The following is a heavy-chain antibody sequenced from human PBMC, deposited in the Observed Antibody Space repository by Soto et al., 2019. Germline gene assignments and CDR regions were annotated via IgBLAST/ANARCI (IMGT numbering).Heavy chain of an antibody. J-gene: IGHJ4*02. V-gene: IGHV4-30-4*01. CDR2: IYYSGST. CDR3: ARAYLPAGHHDYGDFGY. D-gene: IGHD4-17*01. CDR1: GGSISSGDYY. Sequence: NPSETLSLTCTVSGGSISSGDYYWSWIRQPPGKGLEWIGYIYYSGSTYYNPSLKSRVTISVDTSKNQFSLKLSSVTAADTAVYYCARAYLPAGHHDYGDFGYWGQGTLVTVSS.